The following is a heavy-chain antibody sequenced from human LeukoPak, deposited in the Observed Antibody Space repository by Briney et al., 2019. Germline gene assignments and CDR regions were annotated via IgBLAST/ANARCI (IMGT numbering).Heavy chain of an antibody. CDR2: SYPGDSDP. J-gene: IGHJ6*02. D-gene: IGHD3-10*01. Sequence: GAPLQICCKCSGSIFSSYWIGGGRRLPGKGGEWRGISYPGDSDPRYRPPFQGQVTIPAAKSISTAYLQWSSLKASDTAMYYCARQSGSGSYYYYGMDVWGQGTTVTVSS. CDR3: ARQSGSGSYYYYGMDV. CDR1: GSIFSSYW. V-gene: IGHV5-51*01.